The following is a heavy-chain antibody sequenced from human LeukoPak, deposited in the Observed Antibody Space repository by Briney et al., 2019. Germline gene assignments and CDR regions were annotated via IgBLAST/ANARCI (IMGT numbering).Heavy chain of an antibody. CDR1: GYTFTGYY. J-gene: IGHJ5*02. V-gene: IGHV1-2*06. CDR3: ARPVVPAAMSWFEP. D-gene: IGHD2-2*01. Sequence: ASVKVSCKASGYTFTGYYMHWVRQAPGQGLEWMGRINPNSGGTNYAQKFQGRVTMTRDTSISTAYMELSRLRSDDTAVYYCARPVVPAAMSWFEPWGQGTLVTVSS. CDR2: INPNSGGT.